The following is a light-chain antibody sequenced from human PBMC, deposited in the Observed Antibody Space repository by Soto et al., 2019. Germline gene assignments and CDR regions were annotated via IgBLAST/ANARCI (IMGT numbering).Light chain of an antibody. CDR1: SRDVGGYNY. CDR3: SSYTSSSTLYV. Sequence: QSALTQPASVSGSPGQSITISCTGTSRDVGGYNYVSWYQQHPGKAPKLMIYAVSNRPSGVSNRFSGSKSGNTASLTISGLQADDEADYYCSSYTSSSTLYVFGTGTTLPVL. CDR2: AVS. J-gene: IGLJ1*01. V-gene: IGLV2-14*01.